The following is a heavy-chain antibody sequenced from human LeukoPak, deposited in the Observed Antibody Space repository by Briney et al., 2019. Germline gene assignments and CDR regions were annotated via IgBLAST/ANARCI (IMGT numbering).Heavy chain of an antibody. CDR1: ALIFTIDA. V-gene: IGHV3-23*01. CDR3: AKGKLAFES. J-gene: IGHJ4*02. Sequence: GRSLTPSCPPFALIFTIDAMTWVSHVPGKGLGWDSSIAATRDSTYYADSVKGRFTVSKDDSKNTLLLQMSSLRAEDTAFYYCAKGKLAFESLGQGTLVTVSS. CDR2: IAATRDST.